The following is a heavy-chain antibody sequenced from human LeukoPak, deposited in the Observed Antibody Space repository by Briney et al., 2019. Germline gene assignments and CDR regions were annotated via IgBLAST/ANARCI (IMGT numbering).Heavy chain of an antibody. D-gene: IGHD2-2*01. Sequence: ASVKVSCKVSGYTLTELSMHWVRQAPGKGLEWMGGFDPEDGETIYAQKFQGRVTMTEDTSTDTAYMELSSLRSEDTAVYYCATDVPNCSSTSCYLSRYYYYGMDVWGQGTTVTVSS. J-gene: IGHJ6*02. CDR2: FDPEDGET. CDR1: GYTLTELS. CDR3: ATDVPNCSSTSCYLSRYYYYGMDV. V-gene: IGHV1-24*01.